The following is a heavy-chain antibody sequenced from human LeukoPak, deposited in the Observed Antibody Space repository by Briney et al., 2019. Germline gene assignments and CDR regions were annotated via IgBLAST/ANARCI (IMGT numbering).Heavy chain of an antibody. CDR3: GRSSGYYNAFDI. Sequence: ASVKVSCKASGYTFTDYYMHWVRQAPGQGLEWMGWINPNSGGTNYAQTFQGRVTMTTDTSTSTVYMELSSLTYEDTAVYYCGRSSGYYNAFDIWGQGTIVTVSS. V-gene: IGHV1-2*02. D-gene: IGHD3-22*01. CDR2: INPNSGGT. CDR1: GYTFTDYY. J-gene: IGHJ3*02.